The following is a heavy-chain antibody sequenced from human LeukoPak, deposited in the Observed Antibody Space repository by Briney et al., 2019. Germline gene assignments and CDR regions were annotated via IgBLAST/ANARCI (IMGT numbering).Heavy chain of an antibody. V-gene: IGHV4-59*01. CDR2: IYYSGST. CDR1: GGSINSYY. CDR3: ARAWRWSFDY. J-gene: IGHJ4*02. Sequence: SETLSLTCTVSGGSINSYYWSWIRQPPGKGLEWIGYIYYSGSTNYNPSLKSRVTISVDTSKNQFSLKLSSVTAADTAVYYCARAWRWSFDYWGQGTLVTVSS. D-gene: IGHD2-15*01.